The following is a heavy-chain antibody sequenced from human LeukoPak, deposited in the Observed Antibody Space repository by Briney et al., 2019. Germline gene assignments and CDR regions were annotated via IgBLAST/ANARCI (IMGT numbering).Heavy chain of an antibody. CDR2: INHSGST. V-gene: IGHV4-34*01. Sequence: SETLSLTCAVYGGFFSGYYWSWIRQPPGKGLEWIGEINHSGSTNYNPSLKSRVTISVDTSKNQFSLKLSSVTAADTAVYYCARGSSVVGATGDYWGQGTLVTVSS. CDR3: ARGSSVVGATGDY. CDR1: GGFFSGYY. J-gene: IGHJ4*02. D-gene: IGHD1-26*01.